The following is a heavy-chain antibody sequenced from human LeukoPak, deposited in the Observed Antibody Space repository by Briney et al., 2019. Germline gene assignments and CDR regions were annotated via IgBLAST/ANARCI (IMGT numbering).Heavy chain of an antibody. CDR2: INHSGST. CDR3: ARDRAAANFDY. J-gene: IGHJ4*02. D-gene: IGHD6-13*01. Sequence: SETLSLTCAVYGGSFSGYYWSWIRQPPGKGLEWIGEINHSGSTNYNPSLKSRVTISVDTSKNQFSLKLSSVTAADTAVYYCARDRAAANFDYWGQGTLVTVSS. CDR1: GGSFSGYY. V-gene: IGHV4-34*01.